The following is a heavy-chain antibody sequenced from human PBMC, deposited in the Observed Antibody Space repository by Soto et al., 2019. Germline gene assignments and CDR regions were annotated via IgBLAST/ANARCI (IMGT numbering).Heavy chain of an antibody. Sequence: SETLSLTCTVSGGSISSGDYYWSWIRQPPGKGLEWIGYIHYSGSTYYNPSLKSRITMSLDTSKSQFSLKLSSVIAADTAMYYCATTVVTVTYWYFDLWGRGTLVTVSS. D-gene: IGHD4-17*01. CDR2: IHYSGST. J-gene: IGHJ2*01. CDR3: ATTVVTVTYWYFDL. CDR1: GGSISSGDYY. V-gene: IGHV4-30-4*01.